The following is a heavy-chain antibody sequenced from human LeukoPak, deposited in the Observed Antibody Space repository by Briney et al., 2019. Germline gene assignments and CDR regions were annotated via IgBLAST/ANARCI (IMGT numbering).Heavy chain of an antibody. Sequence: ASVKVSCKASGYTFTGYYMHWVRQAPRQGLEWIGWINPNSGGTNYAQKFQGWVTMTRDTSISTAYMELSRLRSDDTAVYYCARENSSGWSGYFDYWGQGTLVTVSS. CDR1: GYTFTGYY. D-gene: IGHD6-19*01. CDR2: INPNSGGT. CDR3: ARENSSGWSGYFDY. J-gene: IGHJ4*02. V-gene: IGHV1-2*04.